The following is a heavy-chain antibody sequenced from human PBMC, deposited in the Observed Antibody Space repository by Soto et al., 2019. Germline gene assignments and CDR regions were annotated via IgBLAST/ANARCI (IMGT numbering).Heavy chain of an antibody. CDR1: GFTLSTYS. J-gene: IGHJ6*02. CDR3: ARDPPNFYYYGMDV. CDR2: ISKSSTTI. V-gene: IGHV3-48*02. Sequence: GGSLRLSCIASGFTLSTYSMTWVRQAPGKGLEWLSYISKSSTTINYADSVKGRFTISRDNAKNSVYLEMSSLRDEDSAVYYCARDPPNFYYYGMDVWGQGTTVTVSS.